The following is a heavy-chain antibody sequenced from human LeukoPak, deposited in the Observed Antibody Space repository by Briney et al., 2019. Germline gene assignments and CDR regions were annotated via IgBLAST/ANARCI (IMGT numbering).Heavy chain of an antibody. V-gene: IGHV3-9*01. CDR3: AKGFGYSSSWYVSYFDY. J-gene: IGHJ4*02. Sequence: GRSLRLSCAASGFTFDDYAMHWVRQAPGKGLEWFSGISWNSGSIGYADSVKGRFTISRDNAKNSLYLQMNSLRAEDTALYYCAKGFGYSSSWYVSYFDYWGQGTLVTVSS. CDR1: GFTFDDYA. CDR2: ISWNSGSI. D-gene: IGHD6-13*01.